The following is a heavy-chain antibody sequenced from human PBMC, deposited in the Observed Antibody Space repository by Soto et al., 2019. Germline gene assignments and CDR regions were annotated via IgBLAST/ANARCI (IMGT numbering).Heavy chain of an antibody. Sequence: GGSLRLSCAASGFTFSSYAMHWVRQAPGKGLEWVAVISYDGSNKYYADSVKGRFTISRDNSKNTLYLQMNSLRAEDTAVYYCASGYSGYDLSLYYWGQGTLVTVSS. CDR2: ISYDGSNK. J-gene: IGHJ4*02. CDR1: GFTFSSYA. V-gene: IGHV3-30-3*01. CDR3: ASGYSGYDLSLYY. D-gene: IGHD5-12*01.